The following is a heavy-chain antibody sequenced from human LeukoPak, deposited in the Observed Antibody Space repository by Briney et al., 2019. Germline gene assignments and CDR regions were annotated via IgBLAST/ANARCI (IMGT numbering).Heavy chain of an antibody. Sequence: SETLSLTCTVSSGSISSGGYYWSWIRQHPGKGLEWIGYIYYSGSTYYNPSLKSRVTISVDTSKNQFSLKLSSVTAADTAVYYCARVGYCSSTSCYSFGRFDPWGQGTLVTVSS. J-gene: IGHJ5*02. D-gene: IGHD2-2*02. CDR1: SGSISSGGYY. V-gene: IGHV4-31*03. CDR3: ARVGYCSSTSCYSFGRFDP. CDR2: IYYSGST.